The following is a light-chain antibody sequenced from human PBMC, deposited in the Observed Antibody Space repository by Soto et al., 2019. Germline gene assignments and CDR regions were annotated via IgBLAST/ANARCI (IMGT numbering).Light chain of an antibody. CDR2: KAS. CDR1: QSISSW. V-gene: IGKV1-5*03. CDR3: QQYKSYTWT. J-gene: IGKJ1*01. Sequence: DIPMTQSPSTLSASVGDRVTIXXRASQSISSWLAWYQQKPGKAPKLXRYKASSLERGVPSRFSGSGSGTEFTLTISSLQPDDFATYYCQQYKSYTWTFGQGTKVDIK.